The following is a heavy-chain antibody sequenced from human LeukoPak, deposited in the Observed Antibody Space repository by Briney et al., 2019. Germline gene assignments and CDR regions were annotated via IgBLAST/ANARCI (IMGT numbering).Heavy chain of an antibody. J-gene: IGHJ4*02. CDR2: INHSEST. CDR3: ARGQCRDFDY. CDR1: GESLSADY. Sequence: SESLSPTSALYGESLSADYWSWIRQPPGPGLEWIGDINHSESTNYNSSIKGRVTISVDTSKNQFSLKLRSVTAADTAVYYYARGQCRDFDYWGQGTLVTVSS. V-gene: IGHV4-34*01. D-gene: IGHD6-19*01.